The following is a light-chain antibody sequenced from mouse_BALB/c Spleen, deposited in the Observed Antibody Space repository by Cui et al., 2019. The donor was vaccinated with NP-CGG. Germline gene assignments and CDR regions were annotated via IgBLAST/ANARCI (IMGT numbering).Light chain of an antibody. Sequence: QALLTHVPALTTSPGGTVTLTCRSSTGAVTTSNYANWVQEKPDHLFTGLIGGTNNRIPGVPARFSGSLIGDKAALTITGTQTEDEAIYFCTLWYSNHWVFGGGTKLTVL. J-gene: IGLJ1*01. CDR3: TLWYSNHWV. V-gene: IGLV1*01. CDR1: TGAVTTSNY. CDR2: GTN.